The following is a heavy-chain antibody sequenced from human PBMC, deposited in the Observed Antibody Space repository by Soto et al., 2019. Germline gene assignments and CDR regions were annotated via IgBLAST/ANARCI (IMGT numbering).Heavy chain of an antibody. Sequence: QVQLVESGGGVVQPGRSLRLSCAASGFTFSSYGMHWVRQAPGKGLEWVAVIWYDGSREFYADSVKGRFTISRDNSNLYLQMNTLRAEDTAVYYCARVRWELLWYFDYWGRGTLVTVSS. J-gene: IGHJ4*02. CDR2: IWYDGSRE. CDR1: GFTFSSYG. D-gene: IGHD1-26*01. V-gene: IGHV3-33*01. CDR3: ARVRWELLWYFDY.